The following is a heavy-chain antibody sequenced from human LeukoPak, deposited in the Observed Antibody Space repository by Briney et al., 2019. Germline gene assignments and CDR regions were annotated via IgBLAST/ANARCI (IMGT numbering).Heavy chain of an antibody. Sequence: GASVKVSCKVSGYTLTELSMHWVRQAPGKGLEWMGGFDPEDGETIYARKFQGRVTMTEDTSTDTAYMELSSLRSEDTAVYYCATGYCSGGSCSNWFDPWGQGTLVTVSS. D-gene: IGHD2-15*01. J-gene: IGHJ5*02. CDR1: GYTLTELS. CDR3: ATGYCSGGSCSNWFDP. V-gene: IGHV1-24*01. CDR2: FDPEDGET.